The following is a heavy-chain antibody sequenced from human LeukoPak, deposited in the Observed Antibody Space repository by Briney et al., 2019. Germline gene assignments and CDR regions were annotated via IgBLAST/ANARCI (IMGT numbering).Heavy chain of an antibody. Sequence: GGSLRLSCAASGFTFSNYGIHWVRQAPGKGLEWVAVISYDGSNKYYADSVKGRFTISRDNSKNTLYPQMNSLRAEDTAVYYCAKEVRDSGSYRFDYWGQGTLVTVSS. CDR1: GFTFSNYG. CDR3: AKEVRDSGSYRFDY. CDR2: ISYDGSNK. J-gene: IGHJ4*02. V-gene: IGHV3-30*18. D-gene: IGHD1-26*01.